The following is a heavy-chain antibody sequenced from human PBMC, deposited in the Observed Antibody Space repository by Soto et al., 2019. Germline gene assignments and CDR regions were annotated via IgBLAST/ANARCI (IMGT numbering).Heavy chain of an antibody. D-gene: IGHD2-8*01. CDR2: IYYSGST. V-gene: IGHV4-61*01. Sequence: PSETLSLTCTVSGGSVRSGSYYWSWIRQPPGKGLEWIGYIYYSGSTNYNPSLKSRVTISVDTSKNQFSLKLSSVTAADTAVYYCARDQGGYCTDGVCYSFDYWGQGTLVTVSX. CDR3: ARDQGGYCTDGVCYSFDY. J-gene: IGHJ4*02. CDR1: GGSVRSGSYY.